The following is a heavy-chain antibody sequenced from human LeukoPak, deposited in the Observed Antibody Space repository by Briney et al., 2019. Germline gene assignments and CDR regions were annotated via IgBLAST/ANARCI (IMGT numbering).Heavy chain of an antibody. V-gene: IGHV3-23*01. Sequence: GGSLRLSCAASGLTFSNYAMSWVRQAPGKGLEWVSSISDTGGITYYADSVKGRFTISRDNSKNTLYLQMNSLRAEDTAVYYCAKEPAYFYGSGSFSHYFDYWGQGTLVTGTS. D-gene: IGHD3-10*01. J-gene: IGHJ4*02. CDR2: ISDTGGIT. CDR1: GLTFSNYA. CDR3: AKEPAYFYGSGSFSHYFDY.